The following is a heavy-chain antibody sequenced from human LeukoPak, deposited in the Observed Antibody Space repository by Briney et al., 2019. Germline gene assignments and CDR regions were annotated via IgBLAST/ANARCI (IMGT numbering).Heavy chain of an antibody. CDR2: IWYDGSNK. CDR1: GFTFSSYG. J-gene: IGHJ4*02. CDR3: ARGPYDILTGYYRANYYFDY. Sequence: GGSLRLSCAASGFTFSSYGMHWVRQAPGKGLEWVAVIWYDGSNKYYADSVKGRFTISRDHSKNTLYLQMNSLRAEDTAVYYCARGPYDILTGYYRANYYFDYWGQGTLVTVSS. V-gene: IGHV3-33*01. D-gene: IGHD3-9*01.